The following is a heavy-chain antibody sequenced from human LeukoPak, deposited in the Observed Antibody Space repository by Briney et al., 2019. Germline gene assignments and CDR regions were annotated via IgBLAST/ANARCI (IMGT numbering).Heavy chain of an antibody. CDR2: IYYSGST. CDR1: GGSISSYY. J-gene: IGHJ4*02. Sequence: PSETLSLTCTVSGGSISSYYWSWIRQPPGKGLEWIGYIYYSGSTNYNPSLKSRVTISVDTSKNQFSQKLSSVTAADTAVYYCASSGGGSSDYWGQGTLVTVSS. D-gene: IGHD1-26*01. CDR3: ASSGGGSSDY. V-gene: IGHV4-59*08.